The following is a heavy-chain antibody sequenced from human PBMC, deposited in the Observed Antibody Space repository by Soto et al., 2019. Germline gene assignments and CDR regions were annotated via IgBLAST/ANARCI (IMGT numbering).Heavy chain of an antibody. CDR3: VRETAMVRDY. V-gene: IGHV3-7*04. CDR1: GFTFRNYW. CDR2: IKQDGSEK. J-gene: IGHJ4*02. Sequence: EVQLVESGGGLVQPGGSLRLSCAASGFTFRNYWMSWVRQAPGKGLEWVANIKQDGSEKYYAQSVEGRFTSSRDNAKNSLYLQMNSLRVEDTAVYYCVRETAMVRDYWGQGTLVTVSS. D-gene: IGHD5-18*01.